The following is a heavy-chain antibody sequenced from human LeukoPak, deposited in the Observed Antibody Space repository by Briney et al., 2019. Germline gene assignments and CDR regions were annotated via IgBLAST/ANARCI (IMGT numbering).Heavy chain of an antibody. CDR3: ARRGRGSWYWFDP. D-gene: IGHD6-13*01. Sequence: SETLSFTCTVSGGSISSYYWSWIRQPPGKGLEWIGYIYYSGSTNYNPSLKSRVTISVDTSKNQFSLKLSSVTAADTAVYYCARRGRGSWYWFDPWGQGTQVTVSS. J-gene: IGHJ5*02. V-gene: IGHV4-59*08. CDR2: IYYSGST. CDR1: GGSISSYY.